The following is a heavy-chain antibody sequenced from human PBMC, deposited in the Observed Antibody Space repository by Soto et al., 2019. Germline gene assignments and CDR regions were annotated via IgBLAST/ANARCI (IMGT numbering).Heavy chain of an antibody. CDR3: ARDTVSIPAPQDY. J-gene: IGHJ4*02. V-gene: IGHV3-21*01. CDR2: ISISSSYI. D-gene: IGHD2-21*01. CDR1: GFTFSSYS. Sequence: GGSRILSCAASGFTFSSYSMNWVRQAPGKGLEWVSSISISSSYIYYADSVKGRFTISRDNAKNSLYLQMNSLRAEDTAVYYCARDTVSIPAPQDYWGQGTLVTVSS.